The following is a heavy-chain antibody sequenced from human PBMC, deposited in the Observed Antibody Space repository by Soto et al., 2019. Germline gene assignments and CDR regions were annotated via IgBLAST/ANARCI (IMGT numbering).Heavy chain of an antibody. CDR1: GYTFTSYG. V-gene: IGHV1-18*01. J-gene: IGHJ4*02. Sequence: GASVKVSCKASGYTFTSYGISWVRQAPGQGLVWMGWISAYNGNTNYAQKLQGRVTMTTDTSTSTAYMELRSLRSDDTAVYYCAVAVAGMGYFDYWGQGTLVTVSS. D-gene: IGHD6-19*01. CDR2: ISAYNGNT. CDR3: AVAVAGMGYFDY.